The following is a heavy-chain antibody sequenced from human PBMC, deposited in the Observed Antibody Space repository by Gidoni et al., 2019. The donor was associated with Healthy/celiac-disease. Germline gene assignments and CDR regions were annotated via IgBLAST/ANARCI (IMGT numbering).Heavy chain of an antibody. CDR1: GGTFSSYA. Sequence: QVQLVQSGAEVKKPGSSVKVSCKASGGTFSSYAISWVRKAPGQGLEWMGGGIPIFGTANYAQKFQGRVTITADESTSTAYMELSSLRSEDTAVYYCAGRGYSSSWSYGMDVWGQGTTVTVSS. V-gene: IGHV1-69*01. CDR2: GIPIFGTA. J-gene: IGHJ6*02. CDR3: AGRGYSSSWSYGMDV. D-gene: IGHD6-13*01.